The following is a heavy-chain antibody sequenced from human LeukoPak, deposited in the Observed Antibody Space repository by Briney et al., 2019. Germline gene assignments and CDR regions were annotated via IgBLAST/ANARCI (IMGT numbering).Heavy chain of an antibody. V-gene: IGHV3-33*01. Sequence: GRSLRLSCAASGFTFSNYGMHWVRQAPGKGLEWVAVTWYDGSNKYYADSVKGRFTISRDNSKNTLYLQMNSLRAEDTAVYYCARVLVPAATSRYYYYGMDVWGQGTTVTVSS. CDR1: GFTFSNYG. CDR2: TWYDGSNK. CDR3: ARVLVPAATSRYYYYGMDV. D-gene: IGHD2-2*01. J-gene: IGHJ6*02.